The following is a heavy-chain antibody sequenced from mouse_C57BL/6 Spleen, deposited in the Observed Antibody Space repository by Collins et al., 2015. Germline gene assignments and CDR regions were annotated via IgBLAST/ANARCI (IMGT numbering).Heavy chain of an antibody. CDR2: IDPNSGGT. D-gene: IGHD1-1*01. J-gene: IGHJ2*01. CDR1: GYTFTSYW. CDR3: ATKGLLRFDY. Sequence: QVQLQQPGAEPVKPGASVKLSCKASGYTFTSYWMHWVKQRPGRGLEWIGRIDPNSGGTKYNEKFKSKATLTVDKPSSTAYMQLSSLTSEDSAVYYCATKGLLRFDYWGQGTTLTVSS. V-gene: IGHV1-72*01.